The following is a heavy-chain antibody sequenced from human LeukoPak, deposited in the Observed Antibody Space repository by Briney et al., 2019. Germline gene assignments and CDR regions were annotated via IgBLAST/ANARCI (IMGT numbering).Heavy chain of an antibody. Sequence: GESLKISCKGSGYSFTSYWIGWVRQMPGKGLEWMGIIYPGDSDTRYSPPFQGQVTISADKSISTAYLQWSSLKASDTAMYYCARKIGGVIVIDAFDIWGQGTMVTVSS. CDR1: GYSFTSYW. CDR2: IYPGDSDT. CDR3: ARKIGGVIVIDAFDI. V-gene: IGHV5-51*01. D-gene: IGHD3-16*02. J-gene: IGHJ3*02.